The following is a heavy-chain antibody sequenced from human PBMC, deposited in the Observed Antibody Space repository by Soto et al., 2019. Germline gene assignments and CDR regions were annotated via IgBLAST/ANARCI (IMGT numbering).Heavy chain of an antibody. D-gene: IGHD3-9*01. CDR1: GFTFRTHA. Sequence: TGGSLRLSCLASGFTFRTHAMHWVRQAPGKGLDWVAAISYDGNEKYDAESVKGRFTISRDNSKNTLFLEMKSLTSEDTGGYFCARGGVTTIFGDYLDLWGQGAGVTVSS. J-gene: IGHJ4*02. CDR2: ISYDGNEK. V-gene: IGHV3-30*04. CDR3: ARGGVTTIFGDYLDL.